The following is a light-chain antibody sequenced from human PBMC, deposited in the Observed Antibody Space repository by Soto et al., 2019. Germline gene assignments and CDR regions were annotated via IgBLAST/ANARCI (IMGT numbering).Light chain of an antibody. J-gene: IGLJ1*01. V-gene: IGLV2-11*01. CDR2: DVT. CDR1: SSDVGFSNY. Sequence: QSAPTQPRSVSGSPGQTVTISCTGTSSDVGFSNYISWYQQHPGEAPKLVIYDVTQRPSGVPDRLSGSRSGNTASLTISGLQPDDEADYYCCSYVAGDTLIFGSGTKVTVL. CDR3: CSYVAGDTLI.